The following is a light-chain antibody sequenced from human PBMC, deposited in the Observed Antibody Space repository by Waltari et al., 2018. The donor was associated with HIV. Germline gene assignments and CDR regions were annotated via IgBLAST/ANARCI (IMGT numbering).Light chain of an antibody. V-gene: IGKV2-30*01. CDR1: QRLVYSDGDTY. CDR2: KVS. Sequence: DDEMTQSPLSLAVPLGRSASISCKSTQRLVYSDGDTYFNWIQQKPGQSPSRLIYKVSNRDTGVPDRFSGSGSGTDFTLKISRVEAEDVGLYYCMQGTHWPYTFGQGTKLEI. J-gene: IGKJ2*01. CDR3: MQGTHWPYT.